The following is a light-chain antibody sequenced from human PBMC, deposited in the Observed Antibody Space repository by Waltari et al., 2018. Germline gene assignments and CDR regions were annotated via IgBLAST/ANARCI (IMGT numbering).Light chain of an antibody. J-gene: IGLJ1*01. CDR1: NSDVGSYNF. V-gene: IGLV2-14*01. Sequence: QSALTQPASVSGSPGQSITISCTGTNSDVGSYNFVSWYQQHPGEAPKLMIFEVTNRPPGVSNRFSGSKSGNTASLIISGLQGEDEADYYCSSYTTSRNYVFGTGTKVTVL. CDR2: EVT. CDR3: SSYTTSRNYV.